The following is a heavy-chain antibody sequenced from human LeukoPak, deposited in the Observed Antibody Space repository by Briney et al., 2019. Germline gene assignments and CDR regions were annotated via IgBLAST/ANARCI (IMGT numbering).Heavy chain of an antibody. V-gene: IGHV4-39*01. D-gene: IGHD3-22*01. CDR3: ARHGAAAPPPYYYDSSGYYLDY. CDR2: IYYSGST. CDR1: GGSISSSSYY. Sequence: SETLSLTCTVSGGSISSSSYYWGWLRQPPGKGLEWIGSIYYSGSTYYNPSLKSRVTISVDTSKNQFSLKLSSVTAADTAVYYCARHGAAAPPPYYYDSSGYYLDYWGQGTLVTVSS. J-gene: IGHJ4*02.